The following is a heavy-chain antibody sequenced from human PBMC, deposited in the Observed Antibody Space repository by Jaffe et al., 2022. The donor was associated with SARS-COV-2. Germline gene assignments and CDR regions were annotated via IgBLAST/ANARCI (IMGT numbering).Heavy chain of an antibody. CDR1: GGSISTGDYY. CDR3: ARGDVVGGWTYRAFDI. CDR2: TSISGST. D-gene: IGHD1-7*01. V-gene: IGHV4-61*02. Sequence: QVQLQESGPGLVRPSQTLSLTCTVSGGSISTGDYYWYWIRQPAGEGLEWIGRTSISGSTNYNPSLKSRVTISVDTSKNHFSLRLSSVTAADTAVYYCARGDVVGGWTYRAFDIWGQGTTITVSS. J-gene: IGHJ3*02.